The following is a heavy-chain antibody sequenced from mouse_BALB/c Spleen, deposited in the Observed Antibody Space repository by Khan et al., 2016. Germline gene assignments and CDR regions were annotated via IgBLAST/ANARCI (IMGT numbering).Heavy chain of an antibody. V-gene: IGHV1-4*01. D-gene: IGHD2-3*01. J-gene: IGHJ2*01. CDR2: VNPSNDYT. Sequence: VQLQESGAELARPGASVKMSCKASGYTFTSYTMFWVKQRPGQGLEWLGYVNPSNDYTDYNQKFKDKATLTADKSSSTAYMQLNSLTSEDSAVYYCAREGWLLGFFDYWGQGTTLTVSS. CDR1: GYTFTSYT. CDR3: AREGWLLGFFDY.